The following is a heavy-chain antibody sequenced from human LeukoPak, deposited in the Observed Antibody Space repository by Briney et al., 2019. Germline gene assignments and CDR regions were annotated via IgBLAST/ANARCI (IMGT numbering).Heavy chain of an antibody. CDR1: GYTFTSYD. J-gene: IGHJ4*02. CDR2: MNPNSGNT. V-gene: IGHV1-8*01. D-gene: IGHD2-2*01. Sequence: ASAKVSCKASGYTFTSYDINWVRQATGQGLEWMGWMNPNSGNTGYAQKFQGRVTMTRNTSISTAYMELSSLRSEDTAVYYCARGYCSSTSCSPDHWGQGTLVTVSS. CDR3: ARGYCSSTSCSPDH.